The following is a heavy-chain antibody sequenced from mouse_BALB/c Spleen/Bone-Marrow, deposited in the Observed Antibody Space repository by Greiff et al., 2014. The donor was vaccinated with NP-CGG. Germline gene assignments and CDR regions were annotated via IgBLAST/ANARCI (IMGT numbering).Heavy chain of an antibody. D-gene: IGHD1-1*01. CDR3: ARGVVATDY. V-gene: IGHV7-3*02. J-gene: IGHJ2*01. CDR1: GFTFTDYY. CDR2: IRNKANGYTT. Sequence: EVKLVESGGGLVQPGGSLRLSCATSGFTFTDYYMSWVRQPPGKALEWLGFIRNKANGYTTKYSTSVKGRFTISRDNSQSILYLQMNTLRAEDSATYYCARGVVATDYWGQGTTLTVSS.